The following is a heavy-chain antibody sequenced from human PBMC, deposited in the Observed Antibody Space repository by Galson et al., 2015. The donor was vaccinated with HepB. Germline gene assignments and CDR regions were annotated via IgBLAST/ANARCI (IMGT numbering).Heavy chain of an antibody. CDR1: GGSVSTYY. CDR3: ARRTDYYGYYMDV. V-gene: IGHV4-59*08. Sequence: SETLFLTCTVSGGSVSTYYWNWIRQPPGKGLEWIGYIYNSGTDYNPSLKSRVTISIDTSKNQFSLILSSVTAADTAVYYCARRTDYYGYYMDVWGKGATVTVSS. J-gene: IGHJ6*03. CDR2: IYNSGT.